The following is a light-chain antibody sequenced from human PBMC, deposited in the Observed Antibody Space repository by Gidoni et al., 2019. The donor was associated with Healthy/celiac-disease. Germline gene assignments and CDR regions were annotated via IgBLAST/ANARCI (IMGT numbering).Light chain of an antibody. CDR2: DAS. Sequence: DIQMTQSPSSLSASVGDRVTITCQASQDISNYLNWYQQKPGKAPKLLIYDASNLETGVPSRFSGSGSGTDFTFTISSLQPEDIATYYCQQYDNLPPLTFGGGTKXEIK. CDR1: QDISNY. V-gene: IGKV1-33*01. J-gene: IGKJ4*01. CDR3: QQYDNLPPLT.